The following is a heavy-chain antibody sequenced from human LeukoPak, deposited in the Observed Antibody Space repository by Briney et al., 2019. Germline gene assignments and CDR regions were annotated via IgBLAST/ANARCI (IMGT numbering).Heavy chain of an antibody. Sequence: SETLSLTCAVYGGSFSGYYWRWIRQPPGKGLAWIGEINHSGSTNYNPSLKSRVSISVDTFKNQCSVKLSSVTAADTAVYYWARRRGYSGYDWRGRNNWTDGWGEASLVTVSS. CDR3: ARRRGYSGYDWRGRNNWTDG. CDR1: GGSFSGYY. CDR2: INHSGST. V-gene: IGHV4-34*01. J-gene: IGHJ4*02. D-gene: IGHD5-12*01.